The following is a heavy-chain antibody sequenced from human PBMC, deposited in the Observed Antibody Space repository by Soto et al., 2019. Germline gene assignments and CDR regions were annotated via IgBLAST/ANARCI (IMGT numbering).Heavy chain of an antibody. Sequence: GSLRLSCAASGLTFSDYYMSWIRQAPGKGLEWVSYISKSASTIYYADSVKGRFTISRDNAKNSLYLQMNSLRGEDTAVYYCASSPGYYGSSGIDHWGRGTLVTVSS. J-gene: IGHJ4*02. CDR2: ISKSASTI. CDR1: GLTFSDYY. CDR3: ASSPGYYGSSGIDH. D-gene: IGHD3-22*01. V-gene: IGHV3-11*01.